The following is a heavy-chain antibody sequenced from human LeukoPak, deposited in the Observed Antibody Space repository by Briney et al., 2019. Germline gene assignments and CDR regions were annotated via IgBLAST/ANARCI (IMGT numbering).Heavy chain of an antibody. CDR3: ARDTAGVDDAFDI. V-gene: IGHV4-59*08. Sequence: PSETLSLTCTVSGGSISSYYWSWLRQPPGKGLEWIGYIYYSGSTNYNPSLKSRVTISVDTSKNQFSLKLSSVTAADTAVYYCARDTAGVDDAFDIWDQGTMVTVSS. D-gene: IGHD5-18*01. CDR1: GGSISSYY. CDR2: IYYSGST. J-gene: IGHJ3*02.